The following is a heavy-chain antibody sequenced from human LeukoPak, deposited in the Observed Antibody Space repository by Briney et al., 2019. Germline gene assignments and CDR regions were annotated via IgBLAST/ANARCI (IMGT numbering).Heavy chain of an antibody. J-gene: IGHJ6*02. CDR1: GFTFSSYG. Sequence: GGSLRLSCAASGFTFSSYGMHWVRQAPGKGLEWVAFIRYDGSNKYYADSVKGRFTISRDNAKNSLYLQMNSLRAEDTAVYYCARDTPHYDILTGRTPKYGMDVWGQGTTVTVSS. D-gene: IGHD3-9*01. V-gene: IGHV3-30*02. CDR3: ARDTPHYDILTGRTPKYGMDV. CDR2: IRYDGSNK.